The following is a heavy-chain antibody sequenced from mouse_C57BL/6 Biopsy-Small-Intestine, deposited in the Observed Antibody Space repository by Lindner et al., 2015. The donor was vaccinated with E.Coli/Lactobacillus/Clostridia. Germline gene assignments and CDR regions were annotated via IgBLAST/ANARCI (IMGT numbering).Heavy chain of an antibody. CDR2: INPSSDYT. CDR1: VYTFTNYW. D-gene: IGHD2-1*01. CDR3: ARDGTWYFDV. V-gene: IGHV1-7*01. Sequence: VQLQESGAELAKPGASVKLSCKASVYTFTNYWMHWVKQRPGQGLEWIGYINPSSDYTKYNQKFKDKATLTADKSSSTAYMQLSSLTYEDSAVYYCARDGTWYFDVWGTGTTVTVSS. J-gene: IGHJ1*03.